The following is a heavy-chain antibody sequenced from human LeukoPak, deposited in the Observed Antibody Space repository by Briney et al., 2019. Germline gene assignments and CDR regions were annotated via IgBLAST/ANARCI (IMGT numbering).Heavy chain of an antibody. D-gene: IGHD3-3*01. CDR2: IYPSDSDT. J-gene: IGHJ3*02. V-gene: IGHV5-51*01. CDR3: AKSRFLEWPRDAFDI. CDR1: GYSFTSYW. Sequence: WECLKISCKGSGYSFTSYWIGWVRQMPGKGLEWMAIIYPSDSDTKYSPSLQGQVNISADKSISTAYLQWSGLEASDTAMYYCAKSRFLEWPRDAFDIWGQGTMVTVSS.